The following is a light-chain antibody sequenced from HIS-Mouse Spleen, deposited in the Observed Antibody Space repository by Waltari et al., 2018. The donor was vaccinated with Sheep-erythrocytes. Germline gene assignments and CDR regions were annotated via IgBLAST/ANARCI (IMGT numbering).Light chain of an antibody. CDR1: SSDVGGYNY. V-gene: IGLV2-14*01. CDR2: DVS. J-gene: IGLJ1*01. Sequence: QSALTQPASVSGSPGQSITISCTGTSSDVGGYNYVSWYQQHPGKAPKLMIYDVSKRPSGVPARFSGSKSGTSASLAISGLQSEDEADYYCAAWDDSLNGYVFGTGTKVTVL. CDR3: AAWDDSLNGYV.